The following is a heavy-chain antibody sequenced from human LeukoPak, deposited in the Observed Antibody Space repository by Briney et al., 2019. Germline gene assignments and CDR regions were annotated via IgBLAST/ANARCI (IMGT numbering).Heavy chain of an antibody. Sequence: SETLSLSCVMYGGSFTGYYWSWIRQSPGKGLEWIGEISPRGTKYNPSLKSRVTISLDTTKNQFSLILSSVTAGDAAVYFCASDSYSSIGYFWSQGTLVTVSS. V-gene: IGHV4-34*01. CDR3: ASDSYSSIGYF. J-gene: IGHJ4*02. D-gene: IGHD6-13*01. CDR1: GGSFTGYY. CDR2: ISPRGT.